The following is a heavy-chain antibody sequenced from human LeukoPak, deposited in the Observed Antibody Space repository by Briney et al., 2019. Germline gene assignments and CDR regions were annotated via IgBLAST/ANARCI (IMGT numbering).Heavy chain of an antibody. CDR1: GGSISSSNW. CDR2: IYHSGST. V-gene: IGHV4-4*02. Sequence: SETLSLTCAVSGGSISSSNWWSWVRQPPGKGLEWIGEIYHSGSTNYNPSLKSRVTISVDTSKNQFSLKLSSVTAADTAVYFCARVEESGYDYRGWLDPWGQGTLVTVSS. D-gene: IGHD5-12*01. CDR3: ARVEESGYDYRGWLDP. J-gene: IGHJ5*02.